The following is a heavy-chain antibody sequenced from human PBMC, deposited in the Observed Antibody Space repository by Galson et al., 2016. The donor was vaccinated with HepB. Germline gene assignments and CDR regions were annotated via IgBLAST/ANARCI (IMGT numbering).Heavy chain of an antibody. CDR3: ARGGYDFWRGYAPSTNWFDP. J-gene: IGHJ5*02. CDR1: GFTFSTYS. V-gene: IGHV3-21*01. Sequence: SLRLSCAASGFTFSTYSMNWVRQAPGKGLEWVSSISSSSTYIYYADSVKGRFTISRDNAKNSLYLQMNSLRAEDTAVYYCARGGYDFWRGYAPSTNWFDPWGQGTLVTVSS. CDR2: ISSSSTYI. D-gene: IGHD3-3*01.